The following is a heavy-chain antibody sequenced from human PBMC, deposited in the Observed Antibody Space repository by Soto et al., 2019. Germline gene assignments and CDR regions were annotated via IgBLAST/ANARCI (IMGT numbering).Heavy chain of an antibody. CDR3: ARDTLYDSSGYYYVGYNWFDP. J-gene: IGHJ5*02. CDR1: GYTFTSYA. CDR2: INAGNGNT. D-gene: IGHD3-22*01. Sequence: ASVKCSCKASGYTFTSYAMHWVLQAAGQRLEWMGCINAGNGNTKYSQKCQGRVTINRETSESTAYMELRSMRSEDTAVYYCARDTLYDSSGYYYVGYNWFDPWGQGTLVTVSS. V-gene: IGHV1-3*01.